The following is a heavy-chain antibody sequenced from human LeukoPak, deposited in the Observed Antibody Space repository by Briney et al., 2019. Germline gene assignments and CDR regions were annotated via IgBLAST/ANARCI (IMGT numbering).Heavy chain of an antibody. Sequence: PSETLSLTCTVSGGSMRNYYWSWIRQPPGKGLEWIGYMFYSGSTNYNPSLKSRVTISLDTSKNQFSLKLGSVTAADTAVYYCARGRYYYDSTGLPHFDSWGQGTLVTVSS. CDR1: GGSMRNYY. CDR3: ARGRYYYDSTGLPHFDS. D-gene: IGHD3-22*01. J-gene: IGHJ4*02. V-gene: IGHV4-59*01. CDR2: MFYSGST.